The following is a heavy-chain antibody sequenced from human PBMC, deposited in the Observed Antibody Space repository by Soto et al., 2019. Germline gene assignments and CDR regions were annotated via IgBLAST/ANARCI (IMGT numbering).Heavy chain of an antibody. D-gene: IGHD2-2*01. V-gene: IGHV3-23*01. Sequence: GGSLRLSCAASGFTFSSYAMSWVRQAPGKGLEWVSAISGSGGSTYYADSVKGRFTISRDNSKNTLYLQMNSLRAEDTAVYYCAKVYCSSTSCYLIDYWGQGTLVTVCS. CDR1: GFTFSSYA. CDR3: AKVYCSSTSCYLIDY. CDR2: ISGSGGST. J-gene: IGHJ4*02.